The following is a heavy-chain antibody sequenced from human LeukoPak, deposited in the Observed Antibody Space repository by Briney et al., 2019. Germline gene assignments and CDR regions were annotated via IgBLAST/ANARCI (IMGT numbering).Heavy chain of an antibody. Sequence: ASVKVSCKASGYTFTSYGISWVRQAPGQGLEWMGWISAYNGNTNYAQKLQGRVTITTDESTSTAYMELSSLRSEDTAVYYCARMSRDYGPDYWGQGTLVTVSS. V-gene: IGHV1-18*01. J-gene: IGHJ4*02. CDR3: ARMSRDYGPDY. D-gene: IGHD4-17*01. CDR1: GYTFTSYG. CDR2: ISAYNGNT.